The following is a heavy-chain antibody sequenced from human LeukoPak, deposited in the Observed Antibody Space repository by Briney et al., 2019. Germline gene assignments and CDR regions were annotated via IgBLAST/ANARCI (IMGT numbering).Heavy chain of an antibody. D-gene: IGHD3-10*01. CDR2: ISYDGSNK. CDR3: AREEFGELFLNY. Sequence: GRSLRLSCAASGFTFSSYAMHWVRQAPGKGLEWVAVISYDGSNKYYADSVKGRFTISRDNSKNTLYLQMNSLRAEDTAVYYCAREEFGELFLNYWGQGTLVTVSS. V-gene: IGHV3-30-3*01. CDR1: GFTFSSYA. J-gene: IGHJ4*02.